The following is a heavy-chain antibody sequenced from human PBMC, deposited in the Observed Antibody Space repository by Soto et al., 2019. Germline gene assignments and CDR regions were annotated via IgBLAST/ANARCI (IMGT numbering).Heavy chain of an antibody. CDR1: GFTLATYW. CDR3: VRVNWGAFDI. CDR2: IKQDGREK. D-gene: IGHD7-27*01. V-gene: IGHV3-7*01. Sequence: EVQLVEAGGGLVQPGGSLRLSCAASGFTLATYWMSWVRQVPGKGLEWVANIKQDGREKDYVDSVKGRFTISGDNAKNSLDLQMNSLRAEDTAVFYCVRVNWGAFDIWGQGTMVTVSS. J-gene: IGHJ3*02.